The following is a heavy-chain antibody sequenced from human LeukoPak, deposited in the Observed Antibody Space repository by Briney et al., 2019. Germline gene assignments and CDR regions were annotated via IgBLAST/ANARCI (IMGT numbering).Heavy chain of an antibody. D-gene: IGHD4-17*01. CDR2: IYHSGST. CDR3: AREYGDYVFFDY. CDR1: GGSISSGGYS. J-gene: IGHJ4*02. V-gene: IGHV4-30-2*01. Sequence: SETLSLTCAVSGGSISSGGYSWSWIRQPPGKGLEWIGYIYHSGSTYYNPSLKSRVTISVDRSKNQFSLKLSSVTAADTAVYYCAREYGDYVFFDYWGQGTLVTVSS.